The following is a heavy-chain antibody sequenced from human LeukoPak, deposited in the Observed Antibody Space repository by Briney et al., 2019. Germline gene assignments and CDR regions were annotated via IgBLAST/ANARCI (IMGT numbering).Heavy chain of an antibody. J-gene: IGHJ4*02. V-gene: IGHV4-4*07. CDR2: IYTSGST. CDR1: GGSISSYY. D-gene: IGHD6-6*01. CDR3: ARDRGIAARPTFDY. Sequence: SETLSLTCTVSGGSISSYYWSWTRQPAGKGLEWIGRIYTSGSTNYNPSLKSRVTMSVDTSKNQFSLKLSSVTAADTAVYYCARDRGIAARPTFDYWGQGTLVTVSS.